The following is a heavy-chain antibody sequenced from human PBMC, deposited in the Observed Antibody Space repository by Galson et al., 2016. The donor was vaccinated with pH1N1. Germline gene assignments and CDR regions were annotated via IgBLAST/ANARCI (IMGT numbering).Heavy chain of an antibody. J-gene: IGHJ3*01. V-gene: IGHV3-53*01. CDR3: AREGNLGGTTLRFNGWNDAFNL. Sequence: SLRLSCAASGFTVSSKYMSWVRQAPGKGLEWVSVIYSGGSTYYADSVKGRFTISRDTSKNTLYLQMNSLRAGDTAVYFCAREGNLGGTTLRFNGWNDAFNLWGRGTMVTVSS. CDR1: GFTVSSKY. D-gene: IGHD3-10*01. CDR2: IYSGGST.